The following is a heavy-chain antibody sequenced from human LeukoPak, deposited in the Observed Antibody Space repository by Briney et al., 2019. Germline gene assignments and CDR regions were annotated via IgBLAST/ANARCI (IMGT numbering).Heavy chain of an antibody. D-gene: IGHD5-18*01. CDR3: GKTTAGYSSGQKPAWPVDY. CDR1: GFTFSSYW. J-gene: IGHJ4*02. CDR2: IKEDGRET. Sequence: GESLRLSCAASGFTFSSYWMSWVRQAPGKGLEWVANIKEDGRETYYLDSVKGRFTISRDNSKNTVYLQINSLRAEDTAVYYCGKTTAGYSSGQKPAWPVDYWGQGTLVTVSS. V-gene: IGHV3-7*03.